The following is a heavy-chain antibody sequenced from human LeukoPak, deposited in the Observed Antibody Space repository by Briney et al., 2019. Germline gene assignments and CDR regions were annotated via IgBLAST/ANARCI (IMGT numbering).Heavy chain of an antibody. CDR2: IKQDGSEK. Sequence: GGPLSLSCPPSGFTLSSYWMSWSAGAQGRGLEWVANIKQDGSEKYYVDSVKGRFTISRDNAKSSLYLQMNSLRAEDTAVYYCARDLRFYDYWGQGTLVTVSS. CDR1: GFTLSSYW. D-gene: IGHD3-3*01. J-gene: IGHJ4*02. V-gene: IGHV3-7*01. CDR3: ARDLRFYDY.